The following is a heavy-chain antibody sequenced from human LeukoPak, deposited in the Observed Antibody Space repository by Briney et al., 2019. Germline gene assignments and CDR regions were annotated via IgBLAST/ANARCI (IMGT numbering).Heavy chain of an antibody. D-gene: IGHD1-26*01. J-gene: IGHJ6*03. CDR2: LYSSGST. V-gene: IGHV4-4*07. Sequence: SETLSLTCTVSGDSINSYYWSCIRQPAGKGLEWIGRLYSSGSTNYNPSLKSRVTMSVDTSKNQFSLKLSSVTAADTAVYYCASGSYPHYYYYMDVWGKGTTVTVSS. CDR3: ASGSYPHYYYYMDV. CDR1: GDSINSYY.